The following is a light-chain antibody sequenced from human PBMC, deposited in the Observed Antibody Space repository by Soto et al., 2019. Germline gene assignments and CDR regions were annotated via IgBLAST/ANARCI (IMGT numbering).Light chain of an antibody. CDR2: EGS. CDR1: SSDVGSYNL. Sequence: QSVLTQPASVSGSPGQSITISCTGTSSDVGSYNLVSWYQQHPGKAPKLMIYEGSKRPSGVSNRFSGSKSGNTASLTISGLQDEDEADYYCCSYAGSSTFNVVFGRGTKLIVL. CDR3: CSYAGSSTFNVV. V-gene: IGLV2-23*03. J-gene: IGLJ2*01.